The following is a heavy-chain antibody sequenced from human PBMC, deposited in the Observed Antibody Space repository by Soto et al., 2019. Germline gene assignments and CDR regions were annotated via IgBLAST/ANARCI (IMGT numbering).Heavy chain of an antibody. CDR1: GSRFSNYV. J-gene: IGHJ4*02. V-gene: IGHV1-69*06. CDR2: IIPIFNST. D-gene: IGHD2-2*02. CDR3: ARAGRGKKAGYNGLVSLGY. Sequence: SVKVSCKVSGSRFSNYVISWVRQAPGHGLEWLGRIIPIFNSTKYAQNFQGRVTITADKSTSTASLELSSLRSDDTAVYYCARAGRGKKAGYNGLVSLGYWGQGTLVTVSS.